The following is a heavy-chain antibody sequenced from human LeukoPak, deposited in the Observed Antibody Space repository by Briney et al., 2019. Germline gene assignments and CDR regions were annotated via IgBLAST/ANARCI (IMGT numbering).Heavy chain of an antibody. Sequence: SETLSLTCAVYGGSFSGYYWSWIRQPPGKGLEWIGYIYHSGSTYYNPSLKSRVTISVDTSKNQFSLKLSSVTAADTAVYYCARGGGRRITMIVVVSSFDYWGQGTLVTVSS. CDR3: ARGGGRRITMIVVVSSFDY. J-gene: IGHJ4*02. V-gene: IGHV4-34*09. D-gene: IGHD3-22*01. CDR1: GGSFSGYY. CDR2: IYHSGST.